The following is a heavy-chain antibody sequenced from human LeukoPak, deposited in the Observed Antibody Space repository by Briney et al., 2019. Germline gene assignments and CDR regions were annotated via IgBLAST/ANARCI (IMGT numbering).Heavy chain of an antibody. Sequence: PSETLSLTCTVSGGSISNNNYYWDWIRQPPGKGLEWIGNLYNSGGTYYNPSLKSRVTISEDTSKNQFSLKLSSATAADTAVYYCARHSDGSGFGPWGQGTLVTVSS. V-gene: IGHV4-39*01. D-gene: IGHD3-10*01. J-gene: IGHJ5*02. CDR2: LYNSGGT. CDR1: GGSISNNNYY. CDR3: ARHSDGSGFGP.